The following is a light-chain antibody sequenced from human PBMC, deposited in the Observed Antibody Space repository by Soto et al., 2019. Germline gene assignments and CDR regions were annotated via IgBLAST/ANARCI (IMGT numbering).Light chain of an antibody. J-gene: IGLJ3*02. CDR3: SSYTRSSSVV. V-gene: IGLV2-14*01. CDR1: SSDVGGYKF. CDR2: EVS. Sequence: QSALTQPASVSGSPGQSITISCTGTSSDVGGYKFVSWYQQHPGKAPKLIIYEVSNRPSGVSNRFSGSKSGNAASLTISGLQAEDEADYYCSSYTRSSSVVFGGGTKLPS.